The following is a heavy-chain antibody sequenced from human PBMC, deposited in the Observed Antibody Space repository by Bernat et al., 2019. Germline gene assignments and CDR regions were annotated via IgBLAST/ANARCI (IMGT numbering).Heavy chain of an antibody. CDR2: IKSKTDGGTT. V-gene: IGHV3-15*07. CDR1: GFTFSTYS. Sequence: EVQLVESGGGLVQPGGSLRLSCAASGFTFSTYSMNWVRQAPGKGLEWVGRIKSKTDGGTTDYAAPVKGRFTISRDDSKNTLYLQMNSLKTEDTAVYYCTTEIRRSELMIVVRIDYWGQGTLVTVSS. D-gene: IGHD3-22*01. J-gene: IGHJ4*02. CDR3: TTEIRRSELMIVVRIDY.